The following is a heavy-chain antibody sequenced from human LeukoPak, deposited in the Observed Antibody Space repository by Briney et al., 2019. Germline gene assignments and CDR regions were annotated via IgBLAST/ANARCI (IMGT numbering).Heavy chain of an antibody. D-gene: IGHD3-10*01. CDR3: LREGGRDGFLDY. J-gene: IGHJ4*02. CDR2: ISGSGGST. Sequence: GGSLRLACAASGFTFSSYGMSWVRQAPGKGLEWVSAISGSGGSTYYADSVKGRFTISRDNSKNTLYLQMNSLRAEDTAVYYCLREGGRDGFLDYWGQGTLVTASS. CDR1: GFTFSSYG. V-gene: IGHV3-23*01.